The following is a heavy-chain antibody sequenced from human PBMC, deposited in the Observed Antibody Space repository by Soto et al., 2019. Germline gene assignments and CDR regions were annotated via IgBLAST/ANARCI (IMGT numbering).Heavy chain of an antibody. CDR1: GFTFSSYG. Sequence: PGGSLRLSCAASGFTFSSYGMHWVRQAPGKGLEWVAVISYDGSNKYYADSVKGRFTISRDNSKNTLYLQMNSLRAEDTAVYYCAKAQIAAAGPSFDYWGQGTLVTVSS. CDR2: ISYDGSNK. CDR3: AKAQIAAAGPSFDY. V-gene: IGHV3-30*18. D-gene: IGHD6-13*01. J-gene: IGHJ4*02.